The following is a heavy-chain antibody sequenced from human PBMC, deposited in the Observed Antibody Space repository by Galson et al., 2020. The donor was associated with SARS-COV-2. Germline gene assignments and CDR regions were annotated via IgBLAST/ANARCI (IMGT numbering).Heavy chain of an antibody. Sequence: ASVQVSCKASGYTFTRYGISWVRQAPGQGLAWIGWITVDNGNTKYAQKLQGRVTMTTDTSTTTADLELRSLRSDDTAVYYCAREGGYSSARPKYRSFGMDVWGQGTTVTVSS. CDR1: GYTFTRYG. D-gene: IGHD6-19*01. CDR2: ITVDNGNT. J-gene: IGHJ6*02. CDR3: AREGGYSSARPKYRSFGMDV. V-gene: IGHV1-18*01.